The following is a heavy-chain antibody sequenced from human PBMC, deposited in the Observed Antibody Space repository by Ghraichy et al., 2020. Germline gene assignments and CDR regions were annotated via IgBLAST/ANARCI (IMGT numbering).Heavy chain of an antibody. CDR3: TRAVTTNPFDY. D-gene: IGHD1-1*01. CDR1: GDSVSSNTVA. J-gene: IGHJ4*02. V-gene: IGHV6-1*01. Sequence: SQTLSLTCAISGDSVSSNTVAWNWIRQSPSRGLEWLGRTYYRSRWYNDYALSVRSRITINQDISKNQFSLQLNSVTPEDTGLYFCTRAVTTNPFDYWGQGTLVTVSS. CDR2: TYYRSRWYN.